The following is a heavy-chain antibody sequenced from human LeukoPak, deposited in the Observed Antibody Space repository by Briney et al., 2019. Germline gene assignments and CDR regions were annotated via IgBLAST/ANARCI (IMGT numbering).Heavy chain of an antibody. V-gene: IGHV1-18*01. Sequence: ASVKVSCKASGYTFTSYGISWVRQAPGQGLEWMGWISAYNGNTNHAQKLQGRVTITTDTSTSTAYMELRSLRSDDTAVYYCARGYPSGGNAWLEYWGQGTLVTVSS. J-gene: IGHJ4*02. CDR2: ISAYNGNT. D-gene: IGHD4-23*01. CDR1: GYTFTSYG. CDR3: ARGYPSGGNAWLEY.